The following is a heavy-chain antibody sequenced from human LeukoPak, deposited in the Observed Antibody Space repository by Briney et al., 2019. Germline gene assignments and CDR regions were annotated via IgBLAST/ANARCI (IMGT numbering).Heavy chain of an antibody. CDR2: ISWNSNNI. CDR1: GFTFDDYA. V-gene: IGHV3-9*01. Sequence: PGGSLRLSCAASGFTFDDYAMHWVRQAPGKGLEWVSSISWNSNNIGYVDSVKGRFTISRDNAKNSLYLQMNSLRAEDTAVYYCAKGNPLYDYWGQGTLVTVSS. J-gene: IGHJ4*02. CDR3: AKGNPLYDY. D-gene: IGHD1-14*01.